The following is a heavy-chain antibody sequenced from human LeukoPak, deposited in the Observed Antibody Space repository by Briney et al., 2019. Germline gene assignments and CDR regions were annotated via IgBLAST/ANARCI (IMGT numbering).Heavy chain of an antibody. V-gene: IGHV3-48*04. J-gene: IGHJ3*02. D-gene: IGHD2-15*01. CDR1: GFTFSSYS. CDR3: ARDAAQYCSGGSCYDHDAFDI. CDR2: ISSSGSTI. Sequence: GGSLRLSCAASGFTFSSYSMNWVRQAPGKGLEWVSSISSSGSTIYYADSVKGRFTISRDNAKNSLYLQMNSLRAEDTAVYYCARDAAQYCSGGSCYDHDAFDIWGQGTMVTVSS.